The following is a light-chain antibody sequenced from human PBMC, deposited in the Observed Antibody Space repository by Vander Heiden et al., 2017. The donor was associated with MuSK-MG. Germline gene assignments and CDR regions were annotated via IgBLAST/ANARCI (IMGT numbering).Light chain of an antibody. J-gene: IGLJ2*01. CDR3: SAYADINGL. Sequence: QPALTQPPSASGSLGQSVTISCTRTSRDAGNYNYVSWYQQPPGKVPNLIAYEVSKRAAGVPDRFSGSKSVNTATPTVSGLQAEDDDDYYCSAYADINGLFGGGTTLTVL. CDR2: EVS. CDR1: SRDAGNYNY. V-gene: IGLV2-8*01.